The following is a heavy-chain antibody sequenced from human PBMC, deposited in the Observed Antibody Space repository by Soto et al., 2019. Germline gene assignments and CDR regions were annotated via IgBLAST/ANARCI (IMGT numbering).Heavy chain of an antibody. CDR1: GGSFGSYS. D-gene: IGHD3-10*01. V-gene: IGHV4-34*01. J-gene: IGHJ4*02. Sequence: QVQLQQWGAGLLKPWETLSLTCAVYGGSFGSYSWSWIRQPPGKGLEWIGEISHSGITNYNPSLKSRVTRSVDTSKNQFSLKLSSVTVADTAVYYCARGGYYGSGSYFDYWGQGTLVTVSS. CDR2: ISHSGIT. CDR3: ARGGYYGSGSYFDY.